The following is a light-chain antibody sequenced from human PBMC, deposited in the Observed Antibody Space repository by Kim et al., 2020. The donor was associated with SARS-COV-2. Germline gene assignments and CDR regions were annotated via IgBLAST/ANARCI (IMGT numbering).Light chain of an antibody. Sequence: ATGKKARVTCGENSSGLRGVHWNQQKPGQAPVLVIYYDTDRPSGIPERFSGSNSGNTATLTISRVEAGDEADYYCQVWDTGSDHPIFGGGTQLTVL. V-gene: IGLV3-21*04. CDR2: YDT. CDR1: SSGLRG. CDR3: QVWDTGSDHPI. J-gene: IGLJ2*01.